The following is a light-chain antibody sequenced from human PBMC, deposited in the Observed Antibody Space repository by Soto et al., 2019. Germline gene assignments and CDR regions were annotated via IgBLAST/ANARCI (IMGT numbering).Light chain of an antibody. J-gene: IGKJ1*01. CDR1: QSVSTC. CDR3: QQRINWPKT. CDR2: DAS. Sequence: EIVLTQSPATLSLSPGEKATLSCRASQSVSTCLAWYQQKPGQAPRLLIYDASNRATGIPARFSGSGSGTDFTLTISSLEPEDFAVYYCQQRINWPKTFGQGTKWIS. V-gene: IGKV3-11*01.